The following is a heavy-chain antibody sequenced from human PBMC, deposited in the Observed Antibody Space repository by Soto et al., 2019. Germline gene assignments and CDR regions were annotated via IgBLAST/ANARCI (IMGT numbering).Heavy chain of an antibody. CDR1: GFTFSTYA. J-gene: IGHJ4*02. CDR2: ITSSGTST. Sequence: HSGGSLRLSCAASGFTFSTYAMSWVRQSPGKGLEWVSTITSSGTSTYYADSVKGRFTISRDNSKITLSVQMNSLRAEDTAIYYCVRVRVAGTAYFDYWGQGTPVTVSS. D-gene: IGHD1-7*01. CDR3: VRVRVAGTAYFDY. V-gene: IGHV3-23*01.